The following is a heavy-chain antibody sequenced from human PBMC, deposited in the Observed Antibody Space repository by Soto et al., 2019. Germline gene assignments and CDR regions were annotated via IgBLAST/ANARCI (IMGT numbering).Heavy chain of an antibody. J-gene: IGHJ3*02. Sequence: QVQLVESGGGVVQPGRSLRLSCAASGFTFSTYGMHWVRQAPGKGLEWVAVISYDGSNKYYADSVKGRFTISRDNSKKTLYLQMNSLRAEDTAVYYCAKDRSPQWLVYAFDIWGQGTMVTVSS. V-gene: IGHV3-30*18. CDR3: AKDRSPQWLVYAFDI. CDR1: GFTFSTYG. D-gene: IGHD6-19*01. CDR2: ISYDGSNK.